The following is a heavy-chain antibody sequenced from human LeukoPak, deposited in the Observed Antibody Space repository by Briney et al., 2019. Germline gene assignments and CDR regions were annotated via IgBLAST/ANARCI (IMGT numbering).Heavy chain of an antibody. Sequence: SETLSLTCSVSGGSISSSSYYWDWIRQSPGKGLEWIGTIYYSGSTYYNPSLKSRVAMSVDTSKNQFSLKMTSVTAADTAVYYCVRHEYRSSYFDYWSQGTLVTVSP. CDR1: GGSISSSSYY. J-gene: IGHJ4*02. CDR2: IYYSGST. D-gene: IGHD6-6*01. V-gene: IGHV4-39*01. CDR3: VRHEYRSSYFDY.